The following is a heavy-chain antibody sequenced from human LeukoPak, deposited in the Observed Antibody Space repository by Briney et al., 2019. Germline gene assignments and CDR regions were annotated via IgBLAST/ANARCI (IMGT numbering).Heavy chain of an antibody. CDR1: GFTVSSNY. V-gene: IGHV3-66*01. CDR3: ARGGCSYTSCYAKFADY. D-gene: IGHD2-2*01. CDR2: IYSGGST. Sequence: GGSLRLSCAASGFTVSSNYMNWVRQAPGKGLEWVSVIYSGGSTYYADSVKGRFTISRDNSKNTLYLQMNSLRAEDTAGYYCARGGCSYTSCYAKFADYWGQGTLVTVSS. J-gene: IGHJ4*02.